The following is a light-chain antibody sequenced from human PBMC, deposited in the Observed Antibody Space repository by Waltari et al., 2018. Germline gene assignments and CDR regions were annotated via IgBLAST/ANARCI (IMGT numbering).Light chain of an antibody. CDR1: QVITTY. CDR2: AAS. CDR3: LQSYATPRT. J-gene: IGKJ1*01. Sequence: DIQMTQSPSSLSASVGDRVTITCRASQVITTYLNWYQQKPGEAPKLLIYAASTLHSAVPSRFSGSSSGTDFTLTISSLQPEDFATYYCLQSYATPRTFGQGTKVEIK. V-gene: IGKV1-39*01.